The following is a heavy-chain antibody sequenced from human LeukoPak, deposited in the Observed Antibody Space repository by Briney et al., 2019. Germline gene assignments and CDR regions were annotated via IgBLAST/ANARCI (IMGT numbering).Heavy chain of an antibody. D-gene: IGHD5-12*01. V-gene: IGHV1-3*01. J-gene: IGHJ4*02. CDR1: GYTFTSYA. Sequence: ASVKVSCKASGYTFTSYAMHWVRQAPGQRLEWMGWINAGNGNTKYSQKFQGRVTITRDTSASTAYMELSSLRSEDTAVYYCARENPASGYGGYRALFDYWGQGTLVTVSS. CDR3: ARENPASGYGGYRALFDY. CDR2: INAGNGNT.